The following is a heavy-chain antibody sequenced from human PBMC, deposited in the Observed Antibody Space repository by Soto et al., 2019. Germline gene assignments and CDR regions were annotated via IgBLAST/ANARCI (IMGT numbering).Heavy chain of an antibody. CDR1: GYTFTSYA. CDR3: ARDIGGAPGY. Sequence: ASVKVSCKASGYTFTSYAMHWVRQAPGQRLEWMGWINAGNGNTKYSQKFQGRVTITRDTSTSTAYMELRSLRSDDTAVYYCARDIGGAPGYWGQGTLVTVSS. CDR2: INAGNGNT. D-gene: IGHD1-26*01. V-gene: IGHV1-3*01. J-gene: IGHJ4*02.